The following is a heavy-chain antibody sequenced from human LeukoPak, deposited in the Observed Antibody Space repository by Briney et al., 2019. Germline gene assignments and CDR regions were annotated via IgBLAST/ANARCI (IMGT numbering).Heavy chain of an antibody. CDR3: AKGRTGYSYGYGIDY. CDR2: ISGSDGST. CDR1: GFTFSTYA. D-gene: IGHD5-18*01. Sequence: GSLRLSCAASGFTFSTYAMTWVRQAPGKGLEWVSAISGSDGSTYYANSVKGRFTISRDNSKNTLYLQMNSLRAEDTAVYYCAKGRTGYSYGYGIDYWGQGTLVTVSS. V-gene: IGHV3-23*01. J-gene: IGHJ4*02.